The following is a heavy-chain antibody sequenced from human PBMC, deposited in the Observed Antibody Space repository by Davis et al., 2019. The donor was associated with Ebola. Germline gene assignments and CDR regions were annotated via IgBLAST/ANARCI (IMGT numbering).Heavy chain of an antibody. CDR2: IDWDDDK. V-gene: IGHV2-70*11. Sequence: SGPTLVKPTQTLTLTCTFSGFSLSTSGMCVSWIRQPPGKALEWLARIDWDDDKYYSTSLKTRFTISKDTSKNQVVLTMTNMDPVDTATYYCARSRVAAVLDYWGQGTLVTVSS. D-gene: IGHD6-13*01. CDR3: ARSRVAAVLDY. J-gene: IGHJ4*02. CDR1: GFSLSTSGMC.